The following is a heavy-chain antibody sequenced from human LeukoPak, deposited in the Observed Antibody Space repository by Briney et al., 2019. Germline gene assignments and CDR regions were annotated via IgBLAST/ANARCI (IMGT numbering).Heavy chain of an antibody. CDR1: GYTFTGYY. Sequence: ASVKVSCKASGYTFTGYYMHWVRQAPGQGLEWMGWINPNSGGTNYAQKFQGRVTMTRDTSISTAYMELSRLRSDDTAVYYCARLSRSSYYYDFFDYWGQGTLVTVSS. D-gene: IGHD3-10*01. J-gene: IGHJ4*02. CDR2: INPNSGGT. V-gene: IGHV1-2*02. CDR3: ARLSRSSYYYDFFDY.